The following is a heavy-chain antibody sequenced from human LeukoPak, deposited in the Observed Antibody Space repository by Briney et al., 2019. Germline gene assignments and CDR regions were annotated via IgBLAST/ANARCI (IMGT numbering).Heavy chain of an antibody. CDR3: ARHRGHYDFWSGPPRGDAFDI. V-gene: IGHV5-51*01. Sequence: GESLKISCKGSGYSFTSYWIGWVRQMPGKGLEWMGIIYPGDSDTRYSPSFQGQVTISADKSISTAYLQWSSLKASDTAMYYCARHRGHYDFWSGPPRGDAFDIWGQGTMVTVSS. CDR2: IYPGDSDT. D-gene: IGHD3-3*01. CDR1: GYSFTSYW. J-gene: IGHJ3*02.